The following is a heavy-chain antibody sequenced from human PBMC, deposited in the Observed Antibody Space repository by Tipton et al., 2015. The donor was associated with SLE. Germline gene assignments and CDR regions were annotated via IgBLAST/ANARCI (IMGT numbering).Heavy chain of an antibody. CDR2: INQSGST. CDR1: GGSFSGHY. Sequence: TLSLTCAVYGGSFSGHYWSWIRQPPGKGLEWVGEINQSGSTNYNPSLNSRLIMSVDASKNQFSLKLSSVTAADTAVYYCARDHPVAGPFDYWGQGTLVTVSS. J-gene: IGHJ4*02. CDR3: ARDHPVAGPFDY. V-gene: IGHV4-34*01. D-gene: IGHD6-19*01.